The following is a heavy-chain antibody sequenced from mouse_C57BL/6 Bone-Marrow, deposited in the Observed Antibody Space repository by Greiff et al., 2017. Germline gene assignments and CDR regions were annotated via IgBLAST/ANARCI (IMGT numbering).Heavy chain of an antibody. V-gene: IGHV1-61*01. CDR3: ARSVYYGNFY. CDR1: GYTFTSYW. Sequence: QVQLKQPGAELVRPGSSVKLSCKASGYTFTSYWMDWVKQRPGQGLEWIGNIYPSDSETHYNQKFKDKATLTVDKSSSTAYMQLSSLTSEDSAVDYCARSVYYGNFYWCQGTTLTVSS. CDR2: IYPSDSET. D-gene: IGHD2-1*01. J-gene: IGHJ2*01.